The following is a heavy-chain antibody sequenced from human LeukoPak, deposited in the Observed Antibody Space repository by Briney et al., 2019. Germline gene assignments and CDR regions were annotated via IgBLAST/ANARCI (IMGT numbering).Heavy chain of an antibody. CDR3: VKDRYSSAYYFEN. CDR1: GFVFSTYA. V-gene: IGHV3-23*01. CDR2: ISGSGAST. J-gene: IGHJ4*02. D-gene: IGHD5-18*01. Sequence: PVGSLRLSCAASGFVFSTYAMSWVREAPGRGLEWVSVISGSGASTYAANSVKGRFTISRDNSKSTLDLQMNSLRAEDTAIYYCVKDRYSSAYYFENWGQGTLVTVSS.